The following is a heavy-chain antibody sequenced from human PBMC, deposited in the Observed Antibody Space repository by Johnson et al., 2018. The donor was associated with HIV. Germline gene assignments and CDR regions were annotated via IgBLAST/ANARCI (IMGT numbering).Heavy chain of an antibody. J-gene: IGHJ3*02. CDR2: ISWNSGNI. D-gene: IGHD6-6*01. CDR3: AKDTTFSSSHAFDI. Sequence: VQLVESGGGVVQPGGSLRLSCAGSGFTLDDYAMHWVRQAPGKGLEWVSSISWNSGNIDYADSVKGRFTISRDNAKNSLYLQMNSLRAEDTALYYCAKDTTFSSSHAFDIWGQGTMVTVSS. V-gene: IGHV3-9*01. CDR1: GFTLDDYA.